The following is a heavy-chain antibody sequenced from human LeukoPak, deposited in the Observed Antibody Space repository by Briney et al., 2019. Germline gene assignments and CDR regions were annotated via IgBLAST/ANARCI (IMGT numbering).Heavy chain of an antibody. J-gene: IGHJ4*02. CDR2: ISYDGSNN. D-gene: IGHD1-14*01. Sequence: GGSLRLSCAASGFTFSSYAMHWVRQAPGKGLEWVAVISYDGSNNYYADSVKGRFTISRDNSKNTLYLQMNSLRAEDTAVYYCAKDLNQASWTFDYWGQGTQVTVSS. CDR3: AKDLNQASWTFDY. V-gene: IGHV3-30*04. CDR1: GFTFSSYA.